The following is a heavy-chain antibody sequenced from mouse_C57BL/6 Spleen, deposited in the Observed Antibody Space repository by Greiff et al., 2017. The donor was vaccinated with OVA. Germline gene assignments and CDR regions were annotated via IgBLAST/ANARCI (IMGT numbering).Heavy chain of an antibody. CDR2: IYPRSGNT. V-gene: IGHV1-81*01. CDR3: ARDSSGYGAAMDY. D-gene: IGHD3-2*02. CDR1: GYTFTSYG. J-gene: IGHJ4*01. Sequence: QVQLKESGAELARPGASVKLSCKASGYTFTSYGISWVKQRTGQGLEWIGEIYPRSGNTYYNEKFKGKATLTADKSSSTAYMELRSLTSEDSAVYFCARDSSGYGAAMDYWGQGTSVTVSS.